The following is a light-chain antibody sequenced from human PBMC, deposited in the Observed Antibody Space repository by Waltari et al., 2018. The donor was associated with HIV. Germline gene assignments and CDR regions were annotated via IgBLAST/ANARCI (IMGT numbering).Light chain of an antibody. CDR1: QTILYSSNNKNY. Sequence: DIVMTQSPDSPAVSLGERATINCKSSQTILYSSNNKNYLSWYQQRPGQPPKLLIYWASTRESGVPDRFSGSGSGTDFTLTISGLQAEDVALYYCQQYFNAPYTFGQGTKVEI. CDR2: WAS. V-gene: IGKV4-1*01. J-gene: IGKJ2*01. CDR3: QQYFNAPYT.